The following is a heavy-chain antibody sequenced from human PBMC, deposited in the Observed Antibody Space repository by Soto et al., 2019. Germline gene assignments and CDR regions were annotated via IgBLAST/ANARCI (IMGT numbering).Heavy chain of an antibody. CDR2: INHRGST. Sequence: QVQLQQWGAGLLKPSETLSLTCAVYGGSFSGYSWTWIRQPPGTGLEWIGEINHRGSTNYNPSLKSRVTTSVDTSKSQFSLKLTSVTAADTAVYYCARDKITGLFDYWGQGTLVTVSS. CDR1: GGSFSGYS. V-gene: IGHV4-34*01. J-gene: IGHJ4*02. CDR3: ARDKITGLFDY. D-gene: IGHD3-10*01.